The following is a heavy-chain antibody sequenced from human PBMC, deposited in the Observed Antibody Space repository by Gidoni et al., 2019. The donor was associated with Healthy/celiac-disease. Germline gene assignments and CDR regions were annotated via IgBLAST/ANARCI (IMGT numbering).Heavy chain of an antibody. CDR1: GCTFSNAW. V-gene: IGHV3-15*01. CDR3: TTTENVGWDY. Sequence: EVQLVESGGGLVKTGGSRRISCAASGCTFSNAWMSWVRQAPGKGLEWVVRIKSKTDGGTTDYAAPVKGRFTISRDDSKNTLYLQMNSLKTEDTAVYYCTTTENVGWDYWGQGTLVTVSS. D-gene: IGHD2-15*01. J-gene: IGHJ4*02. CDR2: IKSKTDGGTT.